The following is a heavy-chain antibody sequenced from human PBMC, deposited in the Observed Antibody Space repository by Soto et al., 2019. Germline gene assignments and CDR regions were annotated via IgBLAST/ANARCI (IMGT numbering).Heavy chain of an antibody. D-gene: IGHD3-3*01. V-gene: IGHV3-15*07. J-gene: IGHJ6*02. Sequence: GGSLRLSCAASGFTFSNAWMNWVRQAPGKGLEWVGRIKSKTDGGTTDYAAPVKGRFTISRDDSKNTLYLQMNSLKTEDTAVYYCTTYYDFWSGYYSYGMDVWGQGTTVTVSS. CDR2: IKSKTDGGTT. CDR1: GFTFSNAW. CDR3: TTYYDFWSGYYSYGMDV.